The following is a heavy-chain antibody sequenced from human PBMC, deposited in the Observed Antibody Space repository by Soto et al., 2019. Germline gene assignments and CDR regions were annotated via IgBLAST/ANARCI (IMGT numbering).Heavy chain of an antibody. CDR2: INPSGGST. CDR3: AKGSSPFYYYYGMDV. J-gene: IGHJ6*02. Sequence: ASVKVSCKASGYTFTSYYMHWVRQAPGQGLEWMGIINPSGGSTSYAQRFQGRVTMTRDTSTSTVYMELSSLRSEDTAVYYCAKGSSPFYYYYGMDVWGQGTTVTVSS. CDR1: GYTFTSYY. V-gene: IGHV1-46*01. D-gene: IGHD6-13*01.